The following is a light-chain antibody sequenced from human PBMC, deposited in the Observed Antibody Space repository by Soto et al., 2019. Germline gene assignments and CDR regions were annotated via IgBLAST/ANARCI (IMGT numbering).Light chain of an antibody. Sequence: QSALTQPASVSGSPGQSITISCTGTSSDVGSYKLVSWYQQYPGKAPKLMIYEGSKRPSGVSNRFSGSKSGNTASLTISGLQAEDEADYYCCSYAGSSIVVFGGGTKLTVL. J-gene: IGLJ2*01. V-gene: IGLV2-23*01. CDR3: CSYAGSSIVV. CDR2: EGS. CDR1: SSDVGSYKL.